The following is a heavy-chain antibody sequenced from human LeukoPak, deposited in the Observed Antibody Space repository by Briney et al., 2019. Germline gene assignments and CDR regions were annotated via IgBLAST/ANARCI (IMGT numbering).Heavy chain of an antibody. J-gene: IGHJ4*02. D-gene: IGHD4-17*01. CDR1: GFTFSTYG. CDR2: ISGSGLTT. Sequence: GGSLRLSCAASGFTFSTYGMSWVRQAPGKGLEWVSGISGSGLTTYYADSVKGRFTISRDNSKKTLYLEMNSLRAEDTAVYYCAKEGSYGDLALVFDYWGQGTLVTVSS. V-gene: IGHV3-23*01. CDR3: AKEGSYGDLALVFDY.